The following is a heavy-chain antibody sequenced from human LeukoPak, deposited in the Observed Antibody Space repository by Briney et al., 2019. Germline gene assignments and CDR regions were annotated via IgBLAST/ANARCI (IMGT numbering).Heavy chain of an antibody. CDR1: GLTFSSYS. D-gene: IGHD3-22*01. CDR3: AREPPGNYDSSGHYYAYFDC. J-gene: IGHJ4*02. CDR2: ISSSSSYI. Sequence: GGSLRLSCAASGLTFSSYSMNWVRQAPGKGLEWVSSISSSSSYIYYADSVKGRFTISRDNAKNSLYLQMNSLRAEDTAVYYCAREPPGNYDSSGHYYAYFDCWGQGTLVTVSS. V-gene: IGHV3-21*01.